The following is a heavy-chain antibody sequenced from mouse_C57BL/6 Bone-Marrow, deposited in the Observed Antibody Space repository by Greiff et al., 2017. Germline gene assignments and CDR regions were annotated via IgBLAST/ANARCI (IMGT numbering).Heavy chain of an antibody. V-gene: IGHV5-17*01. Sequence: EVKVEESGGGLVKPGGSLKLSCAASGFTFSDYGMHWVRQAPEKGLEWVAYISSSSSTIYYADTVKGRFTISRDNAKNTLFLQMTSLRSEDTAMYYCARQDYDYDDGAYYFDYWGQGTTLTVSS. CDR2: ISSSSSTI. CDR1: GFTFSDYG. J-gene: IGHJ2*01. D-gene: IGHD2-4*01. CDR3: ARQDYDYDDGAYYFDY.